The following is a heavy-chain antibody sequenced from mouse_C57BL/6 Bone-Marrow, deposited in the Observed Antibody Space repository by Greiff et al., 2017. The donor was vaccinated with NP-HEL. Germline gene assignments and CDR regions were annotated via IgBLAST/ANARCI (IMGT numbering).Heavy chain of an antibody. D-gene: IGHD2-5*01. V-gene: IGHV1-63*01. CDR1: GYTFTNYW. CDR3: ARDGSNYGGAMDY. J-gene: IGHJ4*01. Sequence: QVQLKQSGAELVRPGTSVKMSCKASGYTFTNYWIGWAKQRPGHGLEWIGDIYPGGGYTNYNEKFKGKATLTADKSSSTAYMQFSSLTSEDSAIYYCARDGSNYGGAMDYWGQGTSVTVSS. CDR2: IYPGGGYT.